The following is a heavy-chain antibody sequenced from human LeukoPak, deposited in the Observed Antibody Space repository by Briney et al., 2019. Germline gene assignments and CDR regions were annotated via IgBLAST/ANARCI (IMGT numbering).Heavy chain of an antibody. Sequence: GGSLRLSCAASGFTFSSYEMNWVRQAPGKGLEWVSSITTSSSYIYYADSVKGRFTIPRDNAKNSLYLQMDSLRGEDTAVYYCATGGVHYYDSSADYWGQGTLVTVSS. J-gene: IGHJ4*02. CDR2: ITTSSSYI. D-gene: IGHD3-22*01. V-gene: IGHV3-21*01. CDR1: GFTFSSYE. CDR3: ATGGVHYYDSSADY.